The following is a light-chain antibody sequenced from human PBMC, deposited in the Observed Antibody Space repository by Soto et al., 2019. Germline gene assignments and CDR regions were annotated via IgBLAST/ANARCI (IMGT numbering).Light chain of an antibody. Sequence: DIQMTQSPSSLSPSVGDRVTITCRASRSISDWLAWYQQKPGKAPELLIFDASNLKSGVSSRFSGSGSGTEFTLTISRLQPGDVATYYCLQYSSHSWTFGQGTKVEIK. V-gene: IGKV1-5*01. CDR1: RSISDW. J-gene: IGKJ1*01. CDR2: DAS. CDR3: LQYSSHSWT.